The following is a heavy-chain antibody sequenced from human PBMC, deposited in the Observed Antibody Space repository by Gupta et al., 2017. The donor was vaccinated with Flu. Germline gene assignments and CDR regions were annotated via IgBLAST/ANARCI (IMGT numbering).Heavy chain of an antibody. CDR1: GGSIGSHW. J-gene: IGHJ4*02. D-gene: IGHD5-18*01. Sequence: QVQLHESGPGLVKPSEAMSLTCTVSGGSIGSHWWGWIRQPAGKGLEWIGGILASGSTNSHPSLKSRVTMSIETAKNQISLKVSSVTAADTAVYYCARDGGRSYGAGFDYWGQGTVVTVSS. CDR3: ARDGGRSYGAGFDY. V-gene: IGHV4-4*07. CDR2: ILASGST.